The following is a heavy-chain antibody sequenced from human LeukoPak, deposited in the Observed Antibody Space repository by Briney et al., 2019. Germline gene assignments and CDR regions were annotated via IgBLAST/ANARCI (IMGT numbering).Heavy chain of an antibody. CDR3: ARDVVVVTATDYYYYGMDV. V-gene: IGHV4-30-2*01. CDR1: GGSISSGGYS. CDR2: IYHSGST. J-gene: IGHJ6*02. D-gene: IGHD2-21*02. Sequence: SQTLSLTCAVSGGSISSGGYSWSWIRQPPGMGLEWIGYIYHSGSTYYNPSLKSRVTISVDRSKNQFSLKLSSVTAADTAVYYCARDVVVVTATDYYYYGMDVWGQGTTVTVSS.